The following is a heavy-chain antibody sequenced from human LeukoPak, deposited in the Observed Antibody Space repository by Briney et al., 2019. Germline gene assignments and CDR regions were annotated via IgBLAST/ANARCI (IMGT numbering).Heavy chain of an antibody. D-gene: IGHD3-10*01. CDR3: AREWGDTMVRGVITYYYYMDV. V-gene: IGHV3-20*04. CDR1: AFTFNDYG. J-gene: IGHJ6*03. Sequence: GGSLRLSCAASAFTFNDYGMSWVRQAPGKGLEWVSGINWNGGGTGYADSVKGRFTISRDNAKNSLYLQMNSLRAEDTALYFCAREWGDTMVRGVITYYYYMDVWGKGTTVTVSS. CDR2: INWNGGGT.